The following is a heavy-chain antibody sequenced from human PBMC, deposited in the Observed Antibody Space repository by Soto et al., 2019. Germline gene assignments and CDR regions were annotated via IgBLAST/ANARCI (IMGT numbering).Heavy chain of an antibody. CDR2: IRSKANSYAT. CDR3: TRRVATNEGFDY. D-gene: IGHD5-12*01. Sequence: GGSLRLSCAASGFTFSDSAMQWVRQASGRGLEWVGRIRSKANSYATTYAASVKGRFIIFRDDSKNTAYLQMNSLKTEDTAVYYCTRRVATNEGFDYWGQGTLVTVSS. J-gene: IGHJ4*02. CDR1: GFTFSDSA. V-gene: IGHV3-73*01.